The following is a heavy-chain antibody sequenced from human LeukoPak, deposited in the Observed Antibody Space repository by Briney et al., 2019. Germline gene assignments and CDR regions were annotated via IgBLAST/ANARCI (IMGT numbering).Heavy chain of an antibody. Sequence: PSETLSLTCTVSGGSISSGDYYWSWLRQPPGKGLEWIGYIYYSGSTNYNPSLKSRVTISVDTSKNQFSLQLSSVTAADTAVYYCARAAAAGNPLFDYWGQGTLVTVSS. CDR3: ARAAAAGNPLFDY. D-gene: IGHD6-13*01. V-gene: IGHV4-61*08. CDR2: IYYSGST. CDR1: GGSISSGDYY. J-gene: IGHJ4*02.